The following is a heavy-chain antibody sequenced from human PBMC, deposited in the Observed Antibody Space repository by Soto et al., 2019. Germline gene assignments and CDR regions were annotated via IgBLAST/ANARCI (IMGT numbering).Heavy chain of an antibody. J-gene: IGHJ4*02. CDR1: GGTFSSYA. V-gene: IGHV1-69*13. CDR2: IIPIFGTA. Sequence: GASVKVSCKASGGTFSSYAISWVRQAPGQGLEWMGGIIPIFGTANYAQKFQGRVTITADESTSTAYMELSSLRSEDTAVYYCARDRRGRYYSYYFDSWGQGTLVTVSS. CDR3: ARDRRGRYYSYYFDS. D-gene: IGHD1-26*01.